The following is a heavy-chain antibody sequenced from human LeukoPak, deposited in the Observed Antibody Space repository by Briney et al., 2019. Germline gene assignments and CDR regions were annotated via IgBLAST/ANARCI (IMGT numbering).Heavy chain of an antibody. D-gene: IGHD3-3*01. J-gene: IGHJ1*01. CDR2: ISGSGGST. CDR1: GFTFSSYA. V-gene: IGHV3-23*01. CDR3: AQFTSAEYFQH. Sequence: GGSLRLSCAASGFTFSSYAMTWVRQAPGKGLEWVSAISGSGGSTYHADSVKSRFIISRDNSKNTLYLQMNSLRAEDTAVYYCAQFTSAEYFQHWGQGTLVTVSS.